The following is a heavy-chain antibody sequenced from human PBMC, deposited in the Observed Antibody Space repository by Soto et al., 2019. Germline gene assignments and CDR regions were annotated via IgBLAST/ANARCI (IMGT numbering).Heavy chain of an antibody. J-gene: IGHJ4*02. Sequence: PSETLSLTCTVSGGSISSGGYYWSWIRQHPGKGLEWIGYIYYSGSTYYNPSLKSRVTISVDTSKNQFSLKLSSVTAADTAVYYCARQAYSGYDYFDYWGQGTLVTVSS. D-gene: IGHD5-12*01. CDR1: GGSISSGGYY. CDR2: IYYSGST. V-gene: IGHV4-31*03. CDR3: ARQAYSGYDYFDY.